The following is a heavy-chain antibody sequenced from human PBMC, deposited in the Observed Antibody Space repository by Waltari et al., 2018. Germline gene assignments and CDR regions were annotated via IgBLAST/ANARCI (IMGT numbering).Heavy chain of an antibody. Sequence: EVQLVESGGGLVQPGGSLRLSCAASGFTFSRYWMHWARQAPGKGLVWVSRINSVGSSTSYADPVKGRFTISRDNAKNTLYLQMNSLRAEDTAVYYCARRGVGGAGGGMDVWGQGTTVTVSS. J-gene: IGHJ6*02. CDR1: GFTFSRYW. V-gene: IGHV3-74*01. CDR3: ARRGVGGAGGGMDV. CDR2: INSVGSST. D-gene: IGHD3-16*01.